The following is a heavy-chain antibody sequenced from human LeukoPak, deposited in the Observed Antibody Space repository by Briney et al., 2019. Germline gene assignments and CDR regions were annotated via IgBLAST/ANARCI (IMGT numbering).Heavy chain of an antibody. CDR3: AKDAGGTYSQAIDY. CDR1: GFNFSRNG. J-gene: IGHJ4*02. V-gene: IGHV3-30*02. Sequence: GGSLRLSCAASGFNFSRNGMHWVRQAPGKGLEWVAFVRNDGFNTYYAGSVKGRFTISRDNSKNTVFLQMNNLRVEDTAVYYCAKDAGGTYSQAIDYWGQGTLVTVSS. D-gene: IGHD1-26*01. CDR2: VRNDGFNT.